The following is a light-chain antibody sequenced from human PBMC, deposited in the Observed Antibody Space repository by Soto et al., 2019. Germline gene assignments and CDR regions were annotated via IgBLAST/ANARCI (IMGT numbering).Light chain of an antibody. CDR1: QSVSSN. V-gene: IGKV3-15*01. J-gene: IGKJ2*01. CDR3: QQYNYWPPLYT. Sequence: EIVMTQSPATLPVSPGERATLSCRASQSVSSNLAWYQQKPGQAPRLLIYRASTRATGIPARFSGSGSGTEFTLTISSLQSEDFAVYYCQQYNYWPPLYTFGQGTKMEIK. CDR2: RAS.